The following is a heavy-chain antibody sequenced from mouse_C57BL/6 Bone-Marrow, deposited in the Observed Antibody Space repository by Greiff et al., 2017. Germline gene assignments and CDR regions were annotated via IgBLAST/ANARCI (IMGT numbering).Heavy chain of an antibody. CDR2: ISPNYSTT. D-gene: IGHD1-1*01. J-gene: IGHJ1*03. CDR1: GYSFTDYN. V-gene: IGHV1-39*01. CDR3: ARILGYYFEV. Sequence: VHVKQSGPGLVKPCASLNISCTASGYSFTDYNMNWVRQSNGKRLELIGVISPNYSTTCYNQKFKGKATLTVDQSSSTAYKQLNSLTSEDSAVYYCARILGYYFEVWGTGTTVTVSS.